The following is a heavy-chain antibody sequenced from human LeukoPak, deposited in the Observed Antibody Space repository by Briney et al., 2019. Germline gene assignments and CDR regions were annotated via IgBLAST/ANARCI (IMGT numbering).Heavy chain of an antibody. CDR1: GFTIDGYA. CDR3: AKGQDSSGYRSLDY. V-gene: IGHV3-43*02. D-gene: IGHD3-22*01. J-gene: IGHJ4*02. CDR2: ISADAGRK. Sequence: GGSLRLSCGASGFTIDGYAMHWVRQTPGKSLEWVTLISADAGRKYYADSVKGRFTISRDNSKNSLFLQMNSLRTEDTALYYCAKGQDSSGYRSLDYWGQGTLLTVSS.